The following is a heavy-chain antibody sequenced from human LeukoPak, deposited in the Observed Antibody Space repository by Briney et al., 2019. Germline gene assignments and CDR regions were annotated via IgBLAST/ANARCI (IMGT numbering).Heavy chain of an antibody. V-gene: IGHV3-23*05. Sequence: GGSLRLSCVASGFSFNTFALTWVRQAPGKGLEWVSTISDYPHYADSVRGRFTISRDNSRKTVFLQMNSLTPEDAATYYCTKDSQGSYDGFWYGTYDMDVWGQGTTVTVSS. J-gene: IGHJ6*03. CDR2: ISDYP. CDR1: GFSFNTFA. CDR3: TKDSQGSYDGFWYGTYDMDV. D-gene: IGHD3-16*01.